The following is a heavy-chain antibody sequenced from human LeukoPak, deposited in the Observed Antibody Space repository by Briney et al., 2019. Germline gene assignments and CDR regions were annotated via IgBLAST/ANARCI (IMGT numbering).Heavy chain of an antibody. Sequence: SETLSLTCKVSGDSISSSTCNWSWIRQPPGKGLEWIGYIYYSGSTAYNPSLKSRVAISPDTSENQFSLNLTSVTAADTAVYFCARDGATGVLDHWGLGTLVTVSS. CDR1: GDSISSSTCN. CDR2: IYYSGST. V-gene: IGHV4-31*03. CDR3: ARDGATGVLDH. J-gene: IGHJ4*02. D-gene: IGHD4/OR15-4a*01.